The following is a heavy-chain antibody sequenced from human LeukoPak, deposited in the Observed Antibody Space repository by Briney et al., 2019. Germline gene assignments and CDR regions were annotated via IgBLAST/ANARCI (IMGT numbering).Heavy chain of an antibody. V-gene: IGHV2-5*02. CDR2: IYWDDDQ. J-gene: IGHJ4*02. Sequence: ESGPALVKPTQTLTLTCTFSGFSLTTPGLGVGWIRQPPGKALEWLALIYWDDDQRSSPSLKSRLTITKDTSKNQVFFTMTNMEPADTATYYCARGRGGPDFDYCGQGTLVTVSS. CDR1: GFSLTTPGLG. D-gene: IGHD1-26*01. CDR3: ARGRGGPDFDY.